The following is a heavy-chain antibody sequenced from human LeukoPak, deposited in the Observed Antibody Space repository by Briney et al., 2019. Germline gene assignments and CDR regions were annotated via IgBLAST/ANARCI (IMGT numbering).Heavy chain of an antibody. CDR1: GYTFTSYD. D-gene: IGHD6-6*01. Sequence: ASVKVSCEASGYTFTSYDINWVRQATGQGLEWMGWMNPNSGNTGYAQKFQGRVTITRNTSISTAYMELSSLRSEDTAVYYCARVFTAARGLENWFDPWGQGTLVTVSS. CDR3: ARVFTAARGLENWFDP. J-gene: IGHJ5*02. CDR2: MNPNSGNT. V-gene: IGHV1-8*03.